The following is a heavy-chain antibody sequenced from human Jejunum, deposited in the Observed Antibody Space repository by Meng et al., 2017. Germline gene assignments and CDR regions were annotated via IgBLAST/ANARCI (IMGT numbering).Heavy chain of an antibody. CDR2: IYWNDDK. CDR3: IQRRGGNYYNALDI. CDR1: GFSLSTSDVG. D-gene: IGHD3-10*01. Sequence: QIPLKESVPTLVRPTQTLTLNCTFSGFSLSTSDVGVGWIRQPPGKALEWLALIYWNDDKRYNPSLKSRLTITKDTSKNQVVLTMTNMDPVDTATYFCIQRRGGNYYNALDIWGPGTMVTVSS. V-gene: IGHV2-5*01. J-gene: IGHJ3*02.